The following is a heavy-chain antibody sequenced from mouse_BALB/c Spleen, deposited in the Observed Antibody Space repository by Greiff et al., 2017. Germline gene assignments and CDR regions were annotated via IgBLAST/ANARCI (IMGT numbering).Heavy chain of an antibody. J-gene: IGHJ3*01. V-gene: IGHV3-2*02. CDR1: GYSITSDYA. CDR3: ASGTLITTVVAPFAY. Sequence: EVQLQESGPGLVKPSQSLSLTCTVTGYSITSDYAWNWIRQFPGNKLEWMGYISYSGSTSYNPSLKSRISITRDTSKNQFFLQLNSVTTEDTATYYCASGTLITTVVAPFAYWGQGTLVTVSA. D-gene: IGHD1-1*01. CDR2: ISYSGST.